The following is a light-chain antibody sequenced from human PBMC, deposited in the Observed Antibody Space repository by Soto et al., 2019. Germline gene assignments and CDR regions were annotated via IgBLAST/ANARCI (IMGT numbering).Light chain of an antibody. CDR3: QQRSNWPMYT. Sequence: EIVLTQSPATLSLSPGERATLSCRASQSVDSYLSWYQHKPGQAPSLLIYDASNRATGIPARFSGSGSGTEFTLTISSLEPEDFAVYYCQQRSNWPMYTFGQGTKLEIK. V-gene: IGKV3-11*01. CDR2: DAS. CDR1: QSVDSY. J-gene: IGKJ2*01.